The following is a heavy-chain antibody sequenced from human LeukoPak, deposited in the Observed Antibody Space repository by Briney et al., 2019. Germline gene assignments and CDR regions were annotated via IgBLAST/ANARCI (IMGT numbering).Heavy chain of an antibody. CDR2: ISSSSSTI. CDR1: GFTFSSYS. J-gene: IGHJ4*02. CDR3: ARGAKATPFGY. V-gene: IGHV3-48*01. Sequence: GGSLRLSCAASGFTFSSYSMNWVRQAPGKGLEWVSYISSSSSTIYYADSVKGRFTISRDNAKNSLYLQMNSLRAEDTAVYYCARGAKATPFGYWGQGTLVTVSS. D-gene: IGHD4/OR15-4a*01.